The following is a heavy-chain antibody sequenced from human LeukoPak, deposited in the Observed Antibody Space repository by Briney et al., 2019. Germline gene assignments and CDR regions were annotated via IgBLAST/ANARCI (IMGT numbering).Heavy chain of an antibody. J-gene: IGHJ4*02. V-gene: IGHV3-21*01. CDR1: GFTFIDYN. CDR3: AREGRSISVWCSGGSCSDFDF. CDR2: ISSSRSDI. Sequence: GGYLRLSCGASGFTFIDYNMNWVRPRPGQGLEWVASISSSRSDIYHADSVKGRFPVSRNNAKKSLYLQMNSLRAEDTAVYYCAREGRSISVWCSGGSCSDFDFWGQGTLVSVSS. D-gene: IGHD2-15*01.